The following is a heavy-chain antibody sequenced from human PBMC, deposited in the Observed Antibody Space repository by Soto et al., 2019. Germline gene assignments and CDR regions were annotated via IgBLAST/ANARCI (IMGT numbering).Heavy chain of an antibody. CDR1: GGSFSGGYH. Sequence: SETLSLTCAVYGGSFSGGYHWSWIRQHPGKGLEWIGYIYYSGSTYYNPSLKSRVTISVDTSKNQFSLKLSSVTAADTAVYYCARDDCSSTSCSTAGMDVWGQGTTVTVSS. CDR3: ARDDCSSTSCSTAGMDV. V-gene: IGHV4-31*11. CDR2: IYYSGST. J-gene: IGHJ6*02. D-gene: IGHD2-2*01.